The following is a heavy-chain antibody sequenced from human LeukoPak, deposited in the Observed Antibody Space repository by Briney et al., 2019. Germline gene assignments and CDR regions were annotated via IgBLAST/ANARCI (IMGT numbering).Heavy chain of an antibody. CDR1: GFTFGDYA. D-gene: IGHD1-26*01. CDR2: ISGSGGST. CDR3: AKLLGAQARYYFDY. Sequence: GRSLRLSCAASGFTFGDYAMSWVRQAPGKGLEWVSAISGSGGSTYYADSVKGRFTISRDNSKNTLYLQMNSLRAEDTAVYYCAKLLGAQARYYFDYWGQGTLVTVSS. V-gene: IGHV3-23*01. J-gene: IGHJ4*02.